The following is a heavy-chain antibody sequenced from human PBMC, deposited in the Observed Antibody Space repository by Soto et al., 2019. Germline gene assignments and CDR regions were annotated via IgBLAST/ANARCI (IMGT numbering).Heavy chain of an antibody. D-gene: IGHD5-18*01. CDR2: ICRDGGGT. CDR1: GFTFSTYC. J-gene: IGHJ4*02. V-gene: IGHV3-74*01. CDR3: ARDQGASYGLYYFDY. Sequence: EVQLVESGGGLVQPGGSLRLSCAVSGFTFSTYCMHWVRQAPETGLVWVSRICRDGGGTDYADSVKGRFTISRDDAENSLHLQMNSLRVEDTAIYYCARDQGASYGLYYFDYWGQGTLVTVSS.